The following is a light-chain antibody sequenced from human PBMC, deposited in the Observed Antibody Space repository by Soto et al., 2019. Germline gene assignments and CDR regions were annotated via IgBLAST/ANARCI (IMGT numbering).Light chain of an antibody. CDR2: EVS. J-gene: IGLJ3*02. Sequence: QSALTQPASVSGSPGQSITISCTGISSDVGGYNYVSWYQHHPGKAPKLMIYEVSNRPSGVSNRFSASKSGNTASLTISGLQAEDEADYYCTSYGSSKTPWVFGGGTKLTVL. CDR1: SSDVGGYNY. V-gene: IGLV2-14*01. CDR3: TSYGSSKTPWV.